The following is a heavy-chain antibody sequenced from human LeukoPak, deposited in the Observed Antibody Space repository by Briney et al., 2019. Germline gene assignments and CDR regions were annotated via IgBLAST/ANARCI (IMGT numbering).Heavy chain of an antibody. D-gene: IGHD3-9*01. V-gene: IGHV3-23*01. CDR2: IVGNGVST. J-gene: IGHJ4*02. Sequence: GASLRLSCAASGFTFRNYAMSCVRQAPGKGLEWVSAIVGNGVSTYYADSVQGRFTISRDNSKNSLYLPMNSLRAQDTAFYYCPEWGDYDGSPGYYDSAYWGQGTLVTVSS. CDR3: PEWGDYDGSPGYYDSAY. CDR1: GFTFRNYA.